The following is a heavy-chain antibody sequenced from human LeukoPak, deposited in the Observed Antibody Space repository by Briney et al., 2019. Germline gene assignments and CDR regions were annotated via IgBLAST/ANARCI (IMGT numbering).Heavy chain of an antibody. CDR2: MNPNSGNT. V-gene: IGHV1-8*01. D-gene: IGHD5-12*01. J-gene: IGHJ4*02. CDR1: AYTFTSYD. Sequence: ASGKVSCKASAYTFTSYDINWVRQATGQGLEWMGWMNPNSGNTGYAQKFQGRVTMTRNTSISTAYMELSSLRSEDTAVYYCGRRKNSGYDFDYWGQGTLVTVSS. CDR3: GRRKNSGYDFDY.